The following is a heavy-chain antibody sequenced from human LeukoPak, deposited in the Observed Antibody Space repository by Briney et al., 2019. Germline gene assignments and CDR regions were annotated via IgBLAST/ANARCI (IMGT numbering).Heavy chain of an antibody. D-gene: IGHD1-26*01. CDR3: ASLLRGAHFDY. CDR2: INSDGSST. Sequence: GGSLRLSCAASGFTFSSYWMHWVRQAPGKGLVWVSRINSDGSSTSYADSVKGRFTISRDNAKNTLYLQMNSLRAEDTAVYYCASLLRGAHFDYWGQGTQVTVSS. CDR1: GFTFSSYW. J-gene: IGHJ4*02. V-gene: IGHV3-74*01.